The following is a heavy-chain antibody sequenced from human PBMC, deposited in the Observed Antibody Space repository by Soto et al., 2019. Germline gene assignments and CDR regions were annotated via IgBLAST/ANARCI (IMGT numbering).Heavy chain of an antibody. CDR1: GFTFSSYG. J-gene: IGHJ6*02. V-gene: IGHV3-30*18. D-gene: IGHD2-2*02. Sequence: GGSLRLSCAASGFTFSSYGMHWVRQAPGKGLEWVAVISYDGSNKYYADSVKGRFTISRDNSKNTLYLQMNSLRAEDTAVYYCAKDLIRVVPAAIIDYYYGMDVWGQGTTVTVSS. CDR3: AKDLIRVVPAAIIDYYYGMDV. CDR2: ISYDGSNK.